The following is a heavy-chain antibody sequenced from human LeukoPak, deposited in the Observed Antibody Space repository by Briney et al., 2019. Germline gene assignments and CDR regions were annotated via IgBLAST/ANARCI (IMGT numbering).Heavy chain of an antibody. CDR3: ARTAVAGTIDY. CDR2: IYYSGST. Sequence: PSETLSLTCTVSGGSISSYYWSWIRQPPGKGLEWIGYIYYSGSTNYNPSLRSRVTISVDTSKNQFSLKLSSVTAADTAVHYCARTAVAGTIDYWGQGTLVTVSS. J-gene: IGHJ4*02. V-gene: IGHV4-59*01. CDR1: GGSISSYY. D-gene: IGHD6-19*01.